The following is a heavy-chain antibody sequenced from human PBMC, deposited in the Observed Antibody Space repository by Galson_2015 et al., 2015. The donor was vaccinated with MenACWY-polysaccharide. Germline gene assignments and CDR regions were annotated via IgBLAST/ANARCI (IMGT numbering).Heavy chain of an antibody. CDR2: IDWDDDK. D-gene: IGHD1-26*01. CDR3: ARTGPLVGATDGFDY. V-gene: IGHV2-70*01. CDR1: GFSLSTSGMC. J-gene: IGHJ4*02. Sequence: PALVKPTQTLTLTCTFSGFSLSTSGMCVSWIRQPPGKALEWLALIDWDDDKYYSTSLKARLTISKDTSKNQVVLTMTNMDPVDTATYYCARTGPLVGATDGFDYWGQGTLVTVSS.